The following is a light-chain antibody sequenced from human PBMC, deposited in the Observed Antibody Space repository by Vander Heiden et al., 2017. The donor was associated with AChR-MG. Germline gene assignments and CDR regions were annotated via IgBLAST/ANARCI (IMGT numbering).Light chain of an antibody. CDR3: QSADSSGTYVV. J-gene: IGLJ2*01. CDR1: ALPKQY. CDR2: KDS. Sequence: SYELTQPPSVSVSPGQTARITCSGDALPKQYAYWYQQKPGQAPVLVIYKDSERHSGIPERFSGSSSGTTVTLTISGVQAEDEADYYCQSADSSGTYVVFGGGTKLTGL. V-gene: IGLV3-25*03.